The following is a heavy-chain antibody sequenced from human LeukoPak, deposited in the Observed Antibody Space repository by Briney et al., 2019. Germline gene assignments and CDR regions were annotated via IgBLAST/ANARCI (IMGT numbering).Heavy chain of an antibody. Sequence: GASVKVSCKASGYTFTGYYMHWVRQAPGQGLEWMGWINPNSGGTNFAQNFQGRATMTRDTSISTAYMELSRLRSDDTAVYYCARVPPSARSSSYPVEYFQHWGQGTLVTVSS. CDR1: GYTFTGYY. CDR2: INPNSGGT. V-gene: IGHV1-2*02. D-gene: IGHD6-6*01. CDR3: ARVPPSARSSSYPVEYFQH. J-gene: IGHJ1*01.